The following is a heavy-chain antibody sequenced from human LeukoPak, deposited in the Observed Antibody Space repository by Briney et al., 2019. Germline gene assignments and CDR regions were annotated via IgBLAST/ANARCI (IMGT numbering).Heavy chain of an antibody. CDR3: ARGGIAAAGTLYGMDV. CDR1: GFTFSSYW. Sequence: GGSLRLSCAASGFTFSSYWMSWVRQAPGKGLEWVANIKQDGSERYYVDSVKGRFTISRDNAKNSLYLQMNSLRAEDTAVCYCARGGIAAAGTLYGMDVWGQGTTVTVSS. V-gene: IGHV3-7*04. CDR2: IKQDGSER. D-gene: IGHD6-13*01. J-gene: IGHJ6*02.